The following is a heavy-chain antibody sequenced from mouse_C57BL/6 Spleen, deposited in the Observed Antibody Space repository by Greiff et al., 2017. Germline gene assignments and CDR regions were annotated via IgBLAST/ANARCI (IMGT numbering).Heavy chain of an antibody. CDR2: RSYDGGN. D-gene: IGHD2-4*01. V-gene: IGHV3-6*01. J-gene: IGHJ4*01. CDR1: GYSITSGYY. CDR3: ARGDYGGAMDY. Sequence: EVQLKESGPGLVKPSQSLSLTCSVTGYSITSGYYWNWIRQFPGNKLEWMGYRSYDGGNNYNPSLKNRISITRDTSKNQFFLMLNSVTTEDTATYYCARGDYGGAMDYWGQGTSVTVSS.